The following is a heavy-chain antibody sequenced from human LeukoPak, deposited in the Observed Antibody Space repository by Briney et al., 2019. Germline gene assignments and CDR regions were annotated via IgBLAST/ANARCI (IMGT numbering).Heavy chain of an antibody. V-gene: IGHV3-11*06. CDR3: ARVLYSSGWYEYDY. J-gene: IGHJ4*02. CDR1: GFTFSDYY. Sequence: GGSLRLSCAASGFTFSDYYMSWIRQAPGKGLEWVSSISSSSSYIYYADSVKGRFTISRDNAKNSLYLQMNSLRAEDTAVYYCARVLYSSGWYEYDYWGQGTLVTVSS. CDR2: ISSSSSYI. D-gene: IGHD6-19*01.